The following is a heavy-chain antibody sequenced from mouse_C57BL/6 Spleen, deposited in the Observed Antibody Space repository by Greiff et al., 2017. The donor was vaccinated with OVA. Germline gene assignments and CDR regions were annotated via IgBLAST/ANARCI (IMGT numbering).Heavy chain of an antibody. D-gene: IGHD2-3*01. Sequence: EVQLQQSGPELVKPGASVKISCKASGYTFTDYYMNWVKQSHGKSLEWIGDINPNNGGTSYNQKFKGKATLTVDKSSSTAYMELRSLTSEDSAVFLCWVIHWYFDVWGTGTTVTVSA. V-gene: IGHV1-26*01. CDR1: GYTFTDYY. CDR2: INPNNGGT. CDR3: WVIHWYFDV. J-gene: IGHJ1*03.